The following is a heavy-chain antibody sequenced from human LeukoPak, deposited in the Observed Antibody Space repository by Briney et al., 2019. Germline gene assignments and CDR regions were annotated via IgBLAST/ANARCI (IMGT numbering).Heavy chain of an antibody. D-gene: IGHD1-1*01. CDR2: ISMNVQTT. J-gene: IGHJ4*02. V-gene: IGHV3-64D*06. Sequence: GGSLRLSCSTSGFIFTSHVMHWVRQAPGKGLQYVSGISMNVQTTYYAGSVKGRFTISRDSSKNTVYLQMNSLTAEDTAVYYCVREGLERRTNFDYWAQGTLVSVSS. CDR3: VREGLERRTNFDY. CDR1: GFIFTSHV.